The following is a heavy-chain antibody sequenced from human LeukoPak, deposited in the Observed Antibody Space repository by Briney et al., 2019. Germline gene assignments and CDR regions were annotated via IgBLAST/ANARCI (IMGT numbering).Heavy chain of an antibody. J-gene: IGHJ3*02. V-gene: IGHV4-34*01. D-gene: IGHD6-13*01. Sequence: PGGSLRLSCAASGFPFSGYTMHWVRQPPGRGLEWIGEINHSGSTNYNPSLKSRVTISVDTSKNQFSLKLSSVTAADTAVYYCARKKYSSSWYGSGSAFDIWGQGTMVTVSS. CDR3: ARKKYSSSWYGSGSAFDI. CDR2: INHSGST. CDR1: GFPFSGYT.